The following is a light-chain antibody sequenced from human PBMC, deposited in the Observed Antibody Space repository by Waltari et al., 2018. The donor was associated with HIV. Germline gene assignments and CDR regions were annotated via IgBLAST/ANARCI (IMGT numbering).Light chain of an antibody. V-gene: IGLV1-47*01. J-gene: IGLJ2*01. Sequence: QSVLTQPPSASETPGQRVTISCSGSSSNIGSNYVYWYQHLPGTAPKLLIYRNNQRPSGVPDRFSGSIDMSSNSASLTISGLKTDDEADYYCQSFDSSSVVFGGGTKLTVL. CDR3: QSFDSSSVV. CDR2: RNN. CDR1: SSNIGSNY.